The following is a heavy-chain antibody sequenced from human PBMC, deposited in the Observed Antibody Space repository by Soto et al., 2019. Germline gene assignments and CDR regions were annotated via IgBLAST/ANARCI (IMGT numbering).Heavy chain of an antibody. J-gene: IGHJ4*01. CDR2: IYPSGTS. V-gene: IGHV4-30-2*06. CDR1: GDSISGGGFS. Sequence: SETLSLTCAVSGDSISGGGFSWNWIRQSPGKGLEWIGYIYPSGTSYYNPSLKSRVTISVDKSQNQFSLRLSSMTAADTAVYYCARGHYFGSGSTDGGHGTLVTVSS. D-gene: IGHD3-10*01. CDR3: ARGHYFGSGSTD.